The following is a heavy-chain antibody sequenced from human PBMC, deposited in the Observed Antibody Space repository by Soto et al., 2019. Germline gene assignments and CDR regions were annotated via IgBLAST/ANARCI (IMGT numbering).Heavy chain of an antibody. J-gene: IGHJ4*02. V-gene: IGHV4-39*01. CDR2: VFYTGFT. Sequence: SETLSLTCAVSGGSISGSYYYWGWLRQSPGRGPEWIGSVFYTGFTSYNPSLESRVSVSVDTSKNQFSLKVSAVTAADMAVYYCASSQKGYNWNYFDHWGQGALVTVSS. CDR3: ASSQKGYNWNYFDH. CDR1: GGSISGSYYY. D-gene: IGHD1-20*01.